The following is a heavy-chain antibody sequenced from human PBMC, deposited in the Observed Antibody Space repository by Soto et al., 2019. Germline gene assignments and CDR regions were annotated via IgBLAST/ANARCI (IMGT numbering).Heavy chain of an antibody. Sequence: EVQLLESGGGLVQPGGSLRLSCAASGFTFSNHGLSWVRQAPGEGLEWVSSINGSIDSTYYADSVKGRFTISRDKSKNTLYLHSNSLRAEDAYVYSCAKCVRSLYSYDGSRSLYYFDVWGQGTLVTVSS. V-gene: IGHV3-23*01. D-gene: IGHD3-22*01. CDR2: INGSIDST. CDR3: AKCVRSLYSYDGSRSLYYFDV. J-gene: IGHJ4*02. CDR1: GFTFSNHG.